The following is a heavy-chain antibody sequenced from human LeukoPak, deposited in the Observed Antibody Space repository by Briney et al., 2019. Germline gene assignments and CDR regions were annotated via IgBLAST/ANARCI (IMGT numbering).Heavy chain of an antibody. Sequence: SETLSLTCTVSGGSISSGDYYWSWIRQPPGKGLEWIGYIYYSGSTYYNPSLKSRVTISVDTSKNQFSLKLSSVTAADTAVYYCARSSILAWFNPWGQGTLVTVSS. D-gene: IGHD3-3*02. CDR2: IYYSGST. CDR3: ARSSILAWFNP. V-gene: IGHV4-30-4*01. J-gene: IGHJ5*02. CDR1: GGSISSGDYY.